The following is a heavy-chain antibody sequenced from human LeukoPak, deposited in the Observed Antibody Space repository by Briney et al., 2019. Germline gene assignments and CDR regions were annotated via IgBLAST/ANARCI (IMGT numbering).Heavy chain of an antibody. D-gene: IGHD3-22*01. Sequence: GGSLRLSCAASGFTFSSYWMSWVRQAPGKGLEWVANIKQDGSEKYYVDSVEGRFTISRDNAKNSLYLQMNSLRAEDTAVYYCARAIGPYYYDSSGYYYFDYWGQGTLVTVSS. J-gene: IGHJ4*02. CDR2: IKQDGSEK. CDR3: ARAIGPYYYDSSGYYYFDY. CDR1: GFTFSSYW. V-gene: IGHV3-7*01.